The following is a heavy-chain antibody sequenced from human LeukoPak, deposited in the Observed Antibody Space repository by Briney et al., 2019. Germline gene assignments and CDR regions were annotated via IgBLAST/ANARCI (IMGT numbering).Heavy chain of an antibody. CDR1: GFTFSGYW. Sequence: GGSLRLSCAASGFTFSGYWMHWVRQAPGKGLVWVSRINTDGSSTGYADSVKGRFTISRDNAKNTLYLQMSSLRPEDTAVYYCARDTTYYSDSRGYYYYPLDYWGQGTLVTVSS. CDR2: INTDGSST. V-gene: IGHV3-74*01. D-gene: IGHD3-22*01. J-gene: IGHJ4*02. CDR3: ARDTTYYSDSRGYYYYPLDY.